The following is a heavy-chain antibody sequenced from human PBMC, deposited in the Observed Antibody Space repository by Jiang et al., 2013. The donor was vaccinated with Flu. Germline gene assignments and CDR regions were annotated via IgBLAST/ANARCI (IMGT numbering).Heavy chain of an antibody. Sequence: GPGLVKPSQTLSLTCTVSGGSISSGGYYWSWIRQHPGKGLEWIGYIYYSGSTYYNPSLKSRVTISVDTSKNQFSLKLSSVTAADTAVYYCARDCGSSSCQEGTFDYWGQGTLVTVSS. CDR3: ARDCGSSSCQEGTFDY. D-gene: IGHD6-13*01. CDR2: IYYSGST. J-gene: IGHJ4*02. CDR1: GGSISSGGYY. V-gene: IGHV4-31*03.